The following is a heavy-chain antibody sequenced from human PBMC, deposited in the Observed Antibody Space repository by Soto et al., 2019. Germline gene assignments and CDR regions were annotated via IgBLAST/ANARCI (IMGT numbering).Heavy chain of an antibody. J-gene: IGHJ6*02. V-gene: IGHV1-18*01. CDR2: IRAYNGNT. CDR3: ASDLPTMDV. Sequence: QVQLVQSGAEVKKPGASVKVSCKASGYTFTSYGISWVRQAPGQGLEWMGWIRAYNGNTNYAQKLQGRVTMTTDTSTSTAYRELRSLRSDDTSLYYCASDLPTMDVGGQGTTVTVSS. CDR1: GYTFTSYG.